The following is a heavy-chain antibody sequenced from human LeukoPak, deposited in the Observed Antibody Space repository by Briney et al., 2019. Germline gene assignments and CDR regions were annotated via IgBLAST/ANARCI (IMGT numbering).Heavy chain of an antibody. V-gene: IGHV3-11*01. Sequence: GGSLRLSCAASGFTFSGYYMSWIRQAPGKGLEWVSYISSSGSTIYYADSVKGRFTISRDNAKNSLYLQMNSLRAEDTAVYYCASNYWYYYGSGSDDAFDICGQGTMVTVSS. J-gene: IGHJ3*02. CDR3: ASNYWYYYGSGSDDAFDI. D-gene: IGHD3-10*01. CDR2: ISSSGSTI. CDR1: GFTFSGYY.